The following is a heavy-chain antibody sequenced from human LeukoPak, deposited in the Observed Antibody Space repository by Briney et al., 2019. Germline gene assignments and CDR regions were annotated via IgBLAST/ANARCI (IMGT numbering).Heavy chain of an antibody. D-gene: IGHD2-15*01. CDR2: ISGSGTST. CDR1: GFTFNNYA. CDR3: ARDRMAAHCDSGGSCYGGMYAFDI. J-gene: IGHJ3*02. V-gene: IGHV3-23*01. Sequence: GGSLRLSCAASGFTFNNYAMSWVRQAPGKGLEWVSGISGSGTSTYYSDSVKGRFTISRDNSKNTLYLQMNSLRAEDTAVYYCARDRMAAHCDSGGSCYGGMYAFDIWGQGTMVTVSS.